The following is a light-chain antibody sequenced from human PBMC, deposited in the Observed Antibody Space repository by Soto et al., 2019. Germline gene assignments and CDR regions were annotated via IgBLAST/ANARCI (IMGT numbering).Light chain of an antibody. CDR2: DVS. CDR1: QSISTW. J-gene: IGKJ1*01. Sequence: DVQMTQSPSTLSASVGDRVTITCRASQSISTWLAWYQQKPGRAPRLLIYDVSNLESGVPSRFSGSGSGTEFTLTITRLQPEDFGIYYCQQYDYSRTFGQGTKVDIK. CDR3: QQYDYSRT. V-gene: IGKV1-5*01.